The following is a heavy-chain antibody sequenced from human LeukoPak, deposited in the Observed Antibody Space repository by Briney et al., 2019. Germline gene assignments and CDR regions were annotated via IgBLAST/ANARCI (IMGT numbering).Heavy chain of an antibody. CDR1: GFTFSSYA. J-gene: IGHJ4*02. CDR3: AKDMDIVVVPAAIFQS. D-gene: IGHD2-2*03. Sequence: PGGSLRLSCAASGFTFSSYAMSWVRQAPGKGLEWVSAISGSGGSTYYADSVKGRFTISRDNSKNTLYLQMNSLRAEDTAVYYCAKDMDIVVVPAAIFQSWGQGTLVTVSS. CDR2: ISGSGGST. V-gene: IGHV3-23*01.